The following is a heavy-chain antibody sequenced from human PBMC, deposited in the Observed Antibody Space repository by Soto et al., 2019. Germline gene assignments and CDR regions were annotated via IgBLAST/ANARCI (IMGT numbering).Heavy chain of an antibody. V-gene: IGHV1-18*01. D-gene: IGHD3-3*01. Sequence: ASVKVSCKASGYTFTSYGISWVRQAPGQGLEWMGWISAYNGNTNYAQKLQGRVTMTTDTSTSTAYMELRSLRSDDTAVYYCARSGRFLEWLLEDAFDIWGQRTMVTVSS. CDR1: GYTFTSYG. CDR3: ARSGRFLEWLLEDAFDI. J-gene: IGHJ3*02. CDR2: ISAYNGNT.